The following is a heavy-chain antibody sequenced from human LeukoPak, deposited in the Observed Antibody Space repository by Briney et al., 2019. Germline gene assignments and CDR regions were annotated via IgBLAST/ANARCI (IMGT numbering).Heavy chain of an antibody. CDR3: AKLLRTWANGDAFDI. J-gene: IGHJ3*02. CDR1: GFTFTSYW. D-gene: IGHD1-7*01. CDR2: INLDGGDA. V-gene: IGHV3-74*03. Sequence: GGSLRLSCASSGFTFTSYWMHWVRQAPGKGLVWVSRINLDGGDATYADSVKGRFTISRDNAKNTVSLQMNSLSAEDTAVYYCAKLLRTWANGDAFDIWGQGTMVTVSS.